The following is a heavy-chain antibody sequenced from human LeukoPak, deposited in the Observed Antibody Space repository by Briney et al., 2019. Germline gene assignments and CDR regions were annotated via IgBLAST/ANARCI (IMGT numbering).Heavy chain of an antibody. V-gene: IGHV4-31*03. Sequence: KPSQTLSLTCTVSGVTISSGAFYWNWIRQHPGKGREGIGYIYYGGSTYYNPSRKSRLTISVGTSKNQLSLKLSSVTAADTAVYYCERESPLVRGVLDYWGQGTLVTVSS. CDR1: GVTISSGAFY. CDR3: ERESPLVRGVLDY. J-gene: IGHJ4*02. CDR2: IYYGGST. D-gene: IGHD3-10*01.